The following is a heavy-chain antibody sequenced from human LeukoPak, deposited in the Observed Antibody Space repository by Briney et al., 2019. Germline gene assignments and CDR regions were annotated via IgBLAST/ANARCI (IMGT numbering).Heavy chain of an antibody. CDR1: GYTFTGYL. Sequence: ASVKVPCKSSGYTFTGYLLHWVRQAPGQGLEWMGWINNSGGTNYAQKFQGRVTMTRDTSINTAYMELRGLTSDDTAVYYCARELQRGLDDWGQGTLVTVSS. D-gene: IGHD2-21*02. CDR3: ARELQRGLDD. J-gene: IGHJ4*02. V-gene: IGHV1-2*02. CDR2: INNSGGT.